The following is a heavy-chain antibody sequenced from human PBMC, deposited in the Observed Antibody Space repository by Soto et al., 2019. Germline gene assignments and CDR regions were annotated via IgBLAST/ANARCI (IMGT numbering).Heavy chain of an antibody. J-gene: IGHJ4*02. CDR3: ARARGARYFDY. V-gene: IGHV4-30-4*01. CDR2: IYYSGST. Sequence: QLQLQESGPGLVKPSQTLSLTCTVSGGSISSGDYYWSWIRQPPGKGLEWIAYIYYSGSTYYNPSLKSRVTKSVDTSKDQFSLKLSSVTDADTAVYYCARARGARYFDYWGQGTLVTVSS. CDR1: GGSISSGDYY. D-gene: IGHD2-15*01.